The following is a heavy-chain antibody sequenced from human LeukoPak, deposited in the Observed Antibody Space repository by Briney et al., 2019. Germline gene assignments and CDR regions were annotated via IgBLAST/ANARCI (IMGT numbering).Heavy chain of an antibody. J-gene: IGHJ1*01. CDR1: GGSFSGYY. V-gene: IGHV4-34*01. D-gene: IGHD2-2*01. CDR3: ARTLGYCSSTSCYLAEYLQH. Sequence: PSETLSLTCAVYGGSFSGYYWSWIRQPPGKGLEWIGEINHSGSTNYNPSLKSRVTISVDTSKNQFSLKLSSVTAADTAVYYCARTLGYCSSTSCYLAEYLQHWGQGTLVTVSS. CDR2: INHSGST.